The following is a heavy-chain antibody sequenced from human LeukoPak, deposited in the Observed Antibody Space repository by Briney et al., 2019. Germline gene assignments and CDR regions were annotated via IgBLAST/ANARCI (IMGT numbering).Heavy chain of an antibody. D-gene: IGHD3-3*01. CDR2: MNPNSGNT. J-gene: IGHJ5*02. CDR1: GYTFTSYD. Sequence: GASVKVSCKASGYTFTSYDINWVRQATGQGLGWMGWMNPNSGNTGYAQKFQGRVTMTRNTSISTAYMELSSLRSEDTAVYYCARGSDDFWSGQNWFDPWGQGTLVTVSS. V-gene: IGHV1-8*01. CDR3: ARGSDDFWSGQNWFDP.